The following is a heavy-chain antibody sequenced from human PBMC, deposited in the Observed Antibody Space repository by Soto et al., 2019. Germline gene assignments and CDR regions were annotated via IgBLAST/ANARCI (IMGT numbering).Heavy chain of an antibody. J-gene: IGHJ4*02. CDR2: ISNNGDTA. Sequence: GGSLRLSCATSGFTFSSYAMVWVRQAAEKGLDWVASISNNGDTAYYAESVKGQFTISRGNSENTLYLQMNGLRADDTALYFCAKSRVFIGAIVTLLDSWGQGTQVTVSS. CDR3: AKSRVFIGAIVTLLDS. CDR1: GFTFSSYA. D-gene: IGHD3-16*02. V-gene: IGHV3-23*01.